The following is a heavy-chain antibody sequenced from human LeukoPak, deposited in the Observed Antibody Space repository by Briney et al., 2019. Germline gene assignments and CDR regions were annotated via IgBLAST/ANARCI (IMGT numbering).Heavy chain of an antibody. CDR1: GFTLSNYW. CDR2: IKQDGNEK. D-gene: IGHD6-19*01. J-gene: IGHJ4*02. CDR3: ARVGSSGWRGLDY. Sequence: QSGGSLRLSCTASGFTLSNYWMTWVRQAPGKGLEWVAKIKQDGNEKYYVDSMKGRFTISRDNAKNSPYLQMNSLRAEDRAVYYCARVGSSGWRGLDYWGQGALVTVSS. V-gene: IGHV3-7*01.